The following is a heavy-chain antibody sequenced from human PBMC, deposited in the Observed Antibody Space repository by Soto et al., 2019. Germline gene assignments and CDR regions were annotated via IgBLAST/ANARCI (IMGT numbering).Heavy chain of an antibody. V-gene: IGHV3-48*01. CDR3: AREGAAAGDYYYGMDV. CDR2: ISSSSSTI. D-gene: IGHD6-13*01. J-gene: IGHJ6*02. Sequence: EVQLVESGGGLVQPGGSLRLSCAASGFTFSSYSMNWVRQAPGKGLEWVSYISSSSSTIYYADSVKGRFTISRDNAKNSLYLQMNSLRAEDTAVYYCAREGAAAGDYYYGMDVWGQGTTVTVSS. CDR1: GFTFSSYS.